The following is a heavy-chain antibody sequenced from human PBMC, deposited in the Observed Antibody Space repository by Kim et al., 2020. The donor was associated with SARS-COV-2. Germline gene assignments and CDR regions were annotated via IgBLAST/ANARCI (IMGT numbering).Heavy chain of an antibody. D-gene: IGHD2-2*03. CDR1: RFTFSSYN. V-gene: IGHV3-21*01. CDR2: ISSSSSYI. Sequence: GGSLRLSCAASRFTFSSYNMNWVRQAPGKGLEWLSSISSSSSYIYYADSVKGRFTISRDNAKNSLYLQMNSLRAEDTAVYYCARDQDPGYYYYGMDVWGQGTTVTVSS. CDR3: ARDQDPGYYYYGMDV. J-gene: IGHJ6*02.